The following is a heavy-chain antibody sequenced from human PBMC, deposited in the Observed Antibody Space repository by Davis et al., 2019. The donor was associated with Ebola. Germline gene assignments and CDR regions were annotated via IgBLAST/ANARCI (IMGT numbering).Heavy chain of an antibody. J-gene: IGHJ6*02. CDR2: INAGNGNT. CDR3: ARSLGYYYVNYYGMDV. D-gene: IGHD3-22*01. Sequence: ASVKVSCKASGYTFTSYYMHWVRQAPGQRLEWMGWINAGNGNTKYSQKFQGRVTITRDTSASTAYMELSSLRSEDTAVYYCARSLGYYYVNYYGMDVWGQGTTVTVSS. V-gene: IGHV1-3*01. CDR1: GYTFTSYY.